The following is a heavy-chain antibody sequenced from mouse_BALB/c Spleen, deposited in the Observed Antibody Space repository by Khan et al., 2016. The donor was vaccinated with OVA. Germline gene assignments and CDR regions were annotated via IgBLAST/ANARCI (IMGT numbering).Heavy chain of an antibody. CDR1: GYAFNNYM. CDR3: ARGGYGSLAY. V-gene: IGHV1-54*01. Sequence: VQLKQSGAELVRPGTSVKVSCKASGYAFNNYMIEWVKQRPGQGLEWIGVINPGSGDTKYNEKIKGKATLTADKSSNTAYMQLSSLTSDDSAVYFCARGGYGSLAYWGQGTLVTVPA. J-gene: IGHJ3*01. CDR2: INPGSGDT. D-gene: IGHD1-1*02.